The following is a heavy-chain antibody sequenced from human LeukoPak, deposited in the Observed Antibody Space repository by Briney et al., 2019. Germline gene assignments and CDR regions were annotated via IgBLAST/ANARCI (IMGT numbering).Heavy chain of an antibody. V-gene: IGHV3-74*01. CDR2: INSDGSST. D-gene: IGHD3-22*01. CDR3: ASSSGGFNWFDP. J-gene: IGHJ5*02. Sequence: GGSLRLSCAASGFTFSSYAMSWVRQAPGKGLVWVSRINSDGSSTNYADSVKGRFTISRDNAKNTLYLQMNSLRVEDTAVYYCASSSGGFNWFDPWGQGTLVTVSS. CDR1: GFTFSSYA.